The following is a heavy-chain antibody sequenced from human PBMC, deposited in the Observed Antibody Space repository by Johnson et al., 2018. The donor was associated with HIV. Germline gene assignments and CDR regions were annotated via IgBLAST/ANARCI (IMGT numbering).Heavy chain of an antibody. V-gene: IGHV3-30*04. Sequence: QVQLVESGGGVVQPGTSLRLSCAASGFTFSSYAMHWVRQAPGKGLEWVAVISYDGSNKYYADSVKGRFTISRDNSKNTLYLQMNSLRAEDTAVYYCAREAGTAFDIWGQGTMVTVSS. CDR2: ISYDGSNK. CDR1: GFTFSSYA. J-gene: IGHJ3*02. CDR3: AREAGTAFDI.